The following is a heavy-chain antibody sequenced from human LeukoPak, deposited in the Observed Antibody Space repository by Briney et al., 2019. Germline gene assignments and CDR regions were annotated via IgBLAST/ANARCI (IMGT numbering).Heavy chain of an antibody. V-gene: IGHV3-64D*06. Sequence: GGSLRLSCSASGFTFSSYAMHWVRQAPRKGLEYVSAISSNGGSTYYADSVKGRFTISRDNSKNTLYLQMSSLRAEDTAVYYCVKDEYCSSTSCYAPLDYWGQGTLVTVSS. D-gene: IGHD2-2*01. CDR2: ISSNGGST. J-gene: IGHJ4*02. CDR3: VKDEYCSSTSCYAPLDY. CDR1: GFTFSSYA.